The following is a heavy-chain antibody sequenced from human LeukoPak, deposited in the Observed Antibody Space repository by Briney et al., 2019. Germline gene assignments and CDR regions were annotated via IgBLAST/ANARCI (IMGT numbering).Heavy chain of an antibody. CDR2: ISYDGSNK. V-gene: IGHV3-30*04. Sequence: GSLRLSCAASGFTFSSYAMHWVRQAPGKGLGWVAVISYDGSNKYYADSVKGRFTISRDNSKNTLYLQMNSLRAEDTAVYYCARGSIAAARGAPDYWGQGTLVTVSS. J-gene: IGHJ4*02. CDR3: ARGSIAAARGAPDY. CDR1: GFTFSSYA. D-gene: IGHD6-13*01.